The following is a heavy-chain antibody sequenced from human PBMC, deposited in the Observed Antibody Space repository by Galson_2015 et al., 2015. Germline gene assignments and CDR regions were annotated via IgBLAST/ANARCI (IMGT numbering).Heavy chain of an antibody. V-gene: IGHV3-53*05. CDR3: ATHFLDFWSEYFVDY. D-gene: IGHD3-3*01. CDR2: IYTGGNT. J-gene: IGHJ4*01. Sequence: SLRLSCAASGFTVSDNFLSWVRQAPGKGLEWLSVIYTGGNTNYADSVKGRFTISRDNSKNTVFLQMNSLRSEDTAVYYCATHFLDFWSEYFVDYSGHGSLVTVSS. CDR1: GFTVSDNF.